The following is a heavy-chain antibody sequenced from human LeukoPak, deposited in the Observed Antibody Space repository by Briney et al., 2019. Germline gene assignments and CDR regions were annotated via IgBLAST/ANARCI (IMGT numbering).Heavy chain of an antibody. CDR1: GYTFTNYY. CDR2: INPSGGST. D-gene: IGHD3-10*01. CDR3: ARPYYYVSGSYSLYYYYGMDV. Sequence: ASVKVSCKTSGYTFTNYYIHWVRQAPGQGLEWMGTINPSGGSTSYAQKFQGRVTMTRDTSTGTVYMELSSLRSEDTAVYYCARPYYYVSGSYSLYYYYGMDVWGQGTTVTVSS. J-gene: IGHJ6*02. V-gene: IGHV1-46*01.